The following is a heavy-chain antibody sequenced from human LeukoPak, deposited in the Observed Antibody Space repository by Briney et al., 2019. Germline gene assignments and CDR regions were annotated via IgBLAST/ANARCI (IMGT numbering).Heavy chain of an antibody. V-gene: IGHV3-7*01. CDR2: INEDGSKK. Sequence: PGGSLRLSCAASGFSFSRFWMTWGGQAPGKGPEWVANINEDGSKKYYVDSVKGRFTISRDDGKNSLYLEMNSLRADDTAVYFCVQGGHFDFWGQGAPVIVSS. CDR3: VQGGHFDF. CDR1: GFSFSRFW. J-gene: IGHJ4*02. D-gene: IGHD3-16*01.